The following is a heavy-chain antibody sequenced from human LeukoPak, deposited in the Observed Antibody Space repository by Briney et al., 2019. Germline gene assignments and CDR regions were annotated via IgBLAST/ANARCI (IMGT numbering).Heavy chain of an antibody. J-gene: IGHJ1*01. Sequence: PSETLSLTCIVSGGSISSYYWSWIRQPPGKGLEWIGYIYYSGSTNYNPSLKSRVTISVDTSKNQFSLKLSSVTAADTAVYYCAGRSVAGTGYFQHWGQGTLVTVSS. V-gene: IGHV4-59*01. D-gene: IGHD6-19*01. CDR1: GGSISSYY. CDR3: AGRSVAGTGYFQH. CDR2: IYYSGST.